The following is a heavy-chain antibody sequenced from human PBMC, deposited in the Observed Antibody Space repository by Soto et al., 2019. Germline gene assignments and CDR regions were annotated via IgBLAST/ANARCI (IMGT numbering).Heavy chain of an antibody. J-gene: IGHJ4*02. D-gene: IGHD3-22*01. CDR2: ISSSSSTI. CDR3: ARDQKGYYYDSSGYYQYRYFDY. CDR1: GFTFSSYS. Sequence: GGSLRLSCAASGFTFSSYSMNWVRQAPGKGLEWVSYISSSSSTIYYADSVKGRFTISRDNAKNSLYLQMNSLRDEDTAVYYCARDQKGYYYDSSGYYQYRYFDYWGQGTLVTVSS. V-gene: IGHV3-48*02.